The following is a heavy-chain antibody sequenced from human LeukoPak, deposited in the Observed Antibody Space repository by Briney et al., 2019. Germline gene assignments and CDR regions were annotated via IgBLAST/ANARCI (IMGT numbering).Heavy chain of an antibody. CDR3: ARVYNWNYYFDY. V-gene: IGHV4-34*01. Sequence: SETLSLTCAVYGGSFSGYYWSWIRQPPGKGLEWIGEINRSGSTNYNPSLKSRVTISVDTSKNQFSLKLSSVTAADTAVYYCARVYNWNYYFDYWGQGTLVTVSS. D-gene: IGHD1-7*01. CDR1: GGSFSGYY. CDR2: INRSGST. J-gene: IGHJ4*02.